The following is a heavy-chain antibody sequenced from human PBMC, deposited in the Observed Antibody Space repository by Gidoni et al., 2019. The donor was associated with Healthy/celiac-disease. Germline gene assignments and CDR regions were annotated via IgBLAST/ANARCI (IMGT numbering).Heavy chain of an antibody. V-gene: IGHV4-31*03. CDR3: ARVESGTTVKGWFDP. J-gene: IGHJ5*02. CDR1: GGSISSGGYY. CDR2: IYYSGST. D-gene: IGHD4-4*01. Sequence: QVQLQESGPGLVKPSQTLSLTCTVSGGSISSGGYYWSWIRQHPGKVLEWIGYIYYSGSTYYNPSLKSRVTISVDTSKNQFSLKLSSVTAADTAVYYCARVESGTTVKGWFDPWGQGALVTVSS.